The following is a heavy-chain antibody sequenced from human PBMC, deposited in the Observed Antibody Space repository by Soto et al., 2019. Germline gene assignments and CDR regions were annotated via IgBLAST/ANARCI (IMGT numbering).Heavy chain of an antibody. CDR2: VYADGAT. V-gene: IGHV3-66*01. J-gene: IGHJ4*02. CDR1: GSTVSNYH. D-gene: IGHD3-10*01. CDR3: ARSGGGLDY. Sequence: EVQLVESGGGLVQPGESLRLSCAASGSTVSNYHMTWVRQAPGKGLEWVSAVYADGATSHADSVKDRFTVSRDNSRNTLNLQMSGLRAEDTAVYYCARSGGGLDYWGQGTLVTVSS.